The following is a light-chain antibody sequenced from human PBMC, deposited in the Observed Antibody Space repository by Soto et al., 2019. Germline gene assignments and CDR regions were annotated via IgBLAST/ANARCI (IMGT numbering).Light chain of an antibody. J-gene: IGKJ4*01. V-gene: IGKV3-20*01. CDR1: QRISST. CDR2: GAS. CDR3: QQYGSPPFT. Sequence: DIAFTQSPGTLSFSPVAKSNLSCRASQRISSTLAWFQQKPAQSPRLLLYGASSRPTRIPDRFSGSGSGTVFTSTISSLVPAAFAMYYCQQYGSPPFTFGGGTKVDMK.